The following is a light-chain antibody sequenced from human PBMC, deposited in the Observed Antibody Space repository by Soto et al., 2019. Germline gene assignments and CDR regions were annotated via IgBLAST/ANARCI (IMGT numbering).Light chain of an antibody. Sequence: EIVLTQSPATLSLSPGERATLSCGASQSVSGNHLAWYQQKPGLEPRLLIYDASSRSTGIPDRFSGSGSGTDFTLIISRLEPEDFAMYYCQQYGGSQITFGQGTRLEI. V-gene: IGKV3D-20*01. CDR1: QSVSGNH. J-gene: IGKJ5*01. CDR2: DAS. CDR3: QQYGGSQIT.